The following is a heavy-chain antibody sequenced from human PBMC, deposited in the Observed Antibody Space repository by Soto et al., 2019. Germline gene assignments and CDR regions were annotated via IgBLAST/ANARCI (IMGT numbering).Heavy chain of an antibody. D-gene: IGHD3-3*01. J-gene: IGHJ5*02. CDR3: ARGENYDFWESWFDP. V-gene: IGHV4-59*01. CDR2: IYYSGST. CDR1: GGSISSYY. Sequence: KQSQTLSLTCTVSGGSISSYYWSWIRQPPGKGLEWIGYIYYSGSTNYNPSLKSRVTISVDTSKNQFSLKLSSVTAADTAVYYCARGENYDFWESWFDPWGQGTLVTVSS.